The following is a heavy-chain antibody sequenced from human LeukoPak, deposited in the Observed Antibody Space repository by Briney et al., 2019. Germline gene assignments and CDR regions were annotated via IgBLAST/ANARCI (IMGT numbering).Heavy chain of an antibody. CDR2: IRIIVSYS. CDR1: GFTFDSFG. D-gene: IGHD2-21*02. CDR3: AKDWGDRSTDY. Sequence: RRSLRLSCAASGFTFDSFGMDWVRQAPGKGLEWVAFIRIIVSYSYYGDSMKGRITISRDKSRNTLFLQMNSLRTDDTAVHYCAKDWGDRSTDYWGQGTLVSVSS. V-gene: IGHV3-30*02. J-gene: IGHJ4*02.